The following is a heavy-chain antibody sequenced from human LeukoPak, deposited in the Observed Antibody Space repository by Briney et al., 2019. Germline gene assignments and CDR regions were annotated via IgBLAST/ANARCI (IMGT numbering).Heavy chain of an antibody. J-gene: IGHJ4*02. CDR1: RFTFSSYS. CDR2: ISSSGGNT. Sequence: GGSLRLSCAASRFTFSSYSMSWVRQAPGKGLEWVSSISSSGGNTYYADSVKGRFTISRDNSKNTLFLQMNSLRAEDTAVYYCAKDRPTWPIDYWGQGTLVTVSS. V-gene: IGHV3-23*01. D-gene: IGHD5-12*01. CDR3: AKDRPTWPIDY.